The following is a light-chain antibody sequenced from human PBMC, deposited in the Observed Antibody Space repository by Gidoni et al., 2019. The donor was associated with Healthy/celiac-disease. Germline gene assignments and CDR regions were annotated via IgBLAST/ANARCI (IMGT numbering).Light chain of an antibody. CDR2: DIS. J-gene: IGLJ1*01. Sequence: QSALTPPASVSGSLGQSLTISCPGTSSHVGGYNYVSWYQQHPGKAPKLMNYDISNRPSGVSNRFSGSKSGNTAALTISGLQAEDEADYYCSSYTSSSTYVFETGTKVTVL. CDR3: SSYTSSSTYV. CDR1: SSHVGGYNY. V-gene: IGLV2-14*03.